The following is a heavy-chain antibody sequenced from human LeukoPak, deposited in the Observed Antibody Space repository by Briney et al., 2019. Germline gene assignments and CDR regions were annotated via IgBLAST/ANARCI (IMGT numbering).Heavy chain of an antibody. CDR3: ARVTLWGSGSYLAYYYMDV. D-gene: IGHD3-10*01. V-gene: IGHV3-48*01. CDR2: ISSGGNTI. J-gene: IGHJ6*03. CDR1: GFTFNSET. Sequence: PGGSLRLSCADSGFTFNSETMNWVRQAPGKGLEWVSYISSGGNTIYYADSVKGRFTISRDNAKNSLYLQMNSLRAEDTAVYYCARVTLWGSGSYLAYYYMDVWGKGTTVTVSS.